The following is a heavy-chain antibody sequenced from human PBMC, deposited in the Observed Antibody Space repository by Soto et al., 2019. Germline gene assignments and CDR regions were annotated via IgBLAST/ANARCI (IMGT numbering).Heavy chain of an antibody. CDR3: ARDKVVGTTKLDY. V-gene: IGHV3-7*03. J-gene: IGHJ4*01. CDR1: GFTFSTYW. D-gene: IGHD1-26*01. CDR2: IKEDGSEK. Sequence: LRLSCVVSGFTFSTYWMSWVRQAPGKGLEWVANIKEDGSEKYYLDSVKGRFTIYRDNAKNSLYLQMNSLRAEDTAVYYCARDKVVGTTKLDYWGHGT.